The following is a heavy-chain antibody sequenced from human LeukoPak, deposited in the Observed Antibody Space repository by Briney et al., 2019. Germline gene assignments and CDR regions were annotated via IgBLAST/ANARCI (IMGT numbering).Heavy chain of an antibody. CDR1: AASISSSSHH. CDR2: INHSGST. V-gene: IGHV4-39*07. Sequence: SETLSLTCTISAASISSSSHHWSWIRQPPGKGLEWIGEINHSGSTNYNPSLKSRVTISVDTSKNQFSLKLSSVTAADTAVYYCARERGLYYYGSGSHTDYWGQGTLVTVSS. J-gene: IGHJ4*02. CDR3: ARERGLYYYGSGSHTDY. D-gene: IGHD3-10*01.